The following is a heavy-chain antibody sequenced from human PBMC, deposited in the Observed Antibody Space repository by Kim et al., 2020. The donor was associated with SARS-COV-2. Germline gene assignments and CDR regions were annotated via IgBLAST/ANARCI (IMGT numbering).Heavy chain of an antibody. D-gene: IGHD5-18*01. CDR2: IYSSGNT. CDR1: GGSMGSDDYS. Sequence: SETLSLTCSVSGGSMGSDDYSWSWLRQPPGKGLEWIGYIYSSGNTFYNPSLKSRITISIDTSRNQFSLKLNAVTAADTAAYFYARDPGYTYGFDAFDIWGQGTTVTVSS. CDR3: ARDPGYTYGFDAFDI. J-gene: IGHJ3*02. V-gene: IGHV4-30-4*01.